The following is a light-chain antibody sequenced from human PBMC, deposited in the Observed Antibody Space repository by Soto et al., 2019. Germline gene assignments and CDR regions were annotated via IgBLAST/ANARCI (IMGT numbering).Light chain of an antibody. J-gene: IGKJ1*01. Sequence: DIQMTQSTATLSGSFGDRVTITWGASQTISSWLAWYQQKQGKAPKLLIYKASTLKSGVPSRFSGSAYGTEFNLTISSLQTDDFATYYCQHYNSYSEAFGQGTKVDI. V-gene: IGKV1-5*03. CDR3: QHYNSYSEA. CDR1: QTISSW. CDR2: KAS.